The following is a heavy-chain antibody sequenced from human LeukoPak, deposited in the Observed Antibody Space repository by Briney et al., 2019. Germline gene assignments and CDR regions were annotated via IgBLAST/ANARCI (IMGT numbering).Heavy chain of an antibody. J-gene: IGHJ4*02. V-gene: IGHV4-59*01. CDR3: ARTTGYSSTWELDS. D-gene: IGHD6-13*01. Sequence: SETLSLTCTVSGGSITSYYWTWIRQSPGKGLEWIGYTYYNGRTNANPSLQSRVTLSVDTSKSQFSLKMSSVTAADTAVYYCARTTGYSSTWELDSWGQGILVTVSS. CDR2: TYYNGRT. CDR1: GGSITSYY.